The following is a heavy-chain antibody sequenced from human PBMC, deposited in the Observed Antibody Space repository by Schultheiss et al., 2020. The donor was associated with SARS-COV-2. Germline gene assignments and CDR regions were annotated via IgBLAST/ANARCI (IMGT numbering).Heavy chain of an antibody. CDR3: ARRSLYYDSSGYYRYFDY. CDR1: GGSISSYY. J-gene: IGHJ4*02. CDR2: IYYSGST. D-gene: IGHD3-22*01. V-gene: IGHV4-59*12. Sequence: SQTLSLTCAVYGGSISSYYWSWIRQPPGKGLEWIGYIYYSGSTNYNPSLKSRVTISVDTSKNQFSLKLSSVTAADTAVYYCARRSLYYDSSGYYRYFDYWGQGTLVTVSS.